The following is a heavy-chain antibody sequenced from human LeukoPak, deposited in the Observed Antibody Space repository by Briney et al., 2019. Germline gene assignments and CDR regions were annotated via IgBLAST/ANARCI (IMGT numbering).Heavy chain of an antibody. CDR3: ATGAYYYDSSGYYSGAFDI. D-gene: IGHD3-22*01. CDR2: INPGGGST. J-gene: IGHJ3*02. Sequence: ASVKVSCKASGYTFTSYYMHWVRQAPGQGLEWMGIINPGGGSTSYAQKFQGRVTMTRDMSTSTVYMELSSLRSEDTAVYYCATGAYYYDSSGYYSGAFDIWGQGTMVTVSS. V-gene: IGHV1-46*01. CDR1: GYTFTSYY.